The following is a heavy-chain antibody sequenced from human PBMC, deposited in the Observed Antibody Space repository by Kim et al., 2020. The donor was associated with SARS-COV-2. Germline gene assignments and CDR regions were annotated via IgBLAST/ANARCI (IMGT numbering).Heavy chain of an antibody. CDR1: GYTFTNYD. V-gene: IGHV1-8*01. D-gene: IGHD1-1*01. CDR2: MNPKSGDT. CDR3: ARGPQRWLQMEDYYFDY. Sequence: ASVKVSCKASGYTFTNYDINWARQATGQGLEWMGWMNPKSGDTGFPQKFQGRVTMTRNTSISTAYMELSSLRSEDTAVYYCARGPQRWLQMEDYYFDYWGQGTLVTVSS. J-gene: IGHJ4*02.